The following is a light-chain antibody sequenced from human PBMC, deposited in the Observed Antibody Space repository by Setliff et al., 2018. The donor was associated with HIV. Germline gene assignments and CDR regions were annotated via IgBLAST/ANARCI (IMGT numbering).Light chain of an antibody. J-gene: IGLJ1*01. CDR3: CSYAGSITFYV. Sequence: QSVLPQPASVSGSPGQSITISCTGTSSDVGNYNLVSWYQHHPGKAPILLVYGVTKRPSGVSNRFSGSKSGNTASLTISGLQAEDEADYYCCSYAGSITFYVFGTGTKVTV. V-gene: IGLV2-23*02. CDR2: GVT. CDR1: SSDVGNYNL.